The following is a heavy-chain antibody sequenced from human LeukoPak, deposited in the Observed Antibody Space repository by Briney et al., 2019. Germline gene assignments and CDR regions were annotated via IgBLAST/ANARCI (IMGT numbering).Heavy chain of an antibody. V-gene: IGHV4-39*01. CDR1: GDSISSYY. J-gene: IGHJ4*02. Sequence: PSETLSLTCTVSGDSISSYYWGWIRQPPGKGLEWIGSIYYSGSTYYNPSLKSRVTISVDTSKNQFSLKLSSVTAADTAVYYCARHDSAGYFPYYFDYWGQGTLVTVSS. CDR2: IYYSGST. D-gene: IGHD3-22*01. CDR3: ARHDSAGYFPYYFDY.